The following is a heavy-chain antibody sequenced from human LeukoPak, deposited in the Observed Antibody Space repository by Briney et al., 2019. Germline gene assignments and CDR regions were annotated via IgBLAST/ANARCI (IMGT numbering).Heavy chain of an antibody. V-gene: IGHV4-61*02. CDR2: IYTSGST. CDR1: GGSISSGSYY. Sequence: SETLSLTCTVSGGSISSGSYYWSWIRQPAGKGLEWIGRIYTSGSTNYNPSLKSRVTISVDTSKSQFSLKLSSVTAADTAVYYCASVGDYVSYWGQGTLVTVSS. CDR3: ASVGDYVSY. J-gene: IGHJ4*02. D-gene: IGHD4-17*01.